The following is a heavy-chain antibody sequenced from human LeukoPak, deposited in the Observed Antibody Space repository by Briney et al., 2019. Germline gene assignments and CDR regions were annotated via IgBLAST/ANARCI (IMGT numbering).Heavy chain of an antibody. J-gene: IGHJ4*02. Sequence: ASVKVSCKVSGYTLTELSMHWVRQAPGKGLEWMGGFDPEDGETIYAQKFQGRVTMTEDTSTDTAYMELSSLRSEDTAVYYCATTSRFLEWLHNDYWGQGTLVTVSS. CDR3: ATTSRFLEWLHNDY. CDR2: FDPEDGET. CDR1: GYTLTELS. V-gene: IGHV1-24*01. D-gene: IGHD3-3*01.